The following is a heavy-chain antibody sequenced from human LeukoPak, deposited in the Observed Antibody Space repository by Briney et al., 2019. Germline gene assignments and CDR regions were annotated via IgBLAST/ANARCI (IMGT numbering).Heavy chain of an antibody. CDR3: AKDEYYDFWSGWGLVPGRTYNWFDP. J-gene: IGHJ5*02. D-gene: IGHD3-3*01. CDR1: GFTFSSYA. V-gene: IGHV3-23*01. CDR2: ISGSGGST. Sequence: GGSLRLSCAASGFTFSSYAMSWVRQAPGKGLEWVSAISGSGGSTYYADSVKGRFTISRDNSKNTLYLQMNSPRAEDTAVYYCAKDEYYDFWSGWGLVPGRTYNWFDPWGQGTLVTVSS.